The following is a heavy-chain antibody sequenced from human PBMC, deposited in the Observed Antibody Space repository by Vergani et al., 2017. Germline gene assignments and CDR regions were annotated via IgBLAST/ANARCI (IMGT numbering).Heavy chain of an antibody. D-gene: IGHD1-26*01. Sequence: QVQLVQSGAEVKKPGSSVKVSCKASGGTFSSYAISWVRQAPGKGLEWMGGFDPEDGETIYAQKFQGRVTMTEDTSTDTAYMELSSLRSEDTAVYYCATISGSPLFGAFDIWGQGTMVTVSS. V-gene: IGHV1-24*01. CDR1: GGTFSSYA. CDR2: FDPEDGET. CDR3: ATISGSPLFGAFDI. J-gene: IGHJ3*02.